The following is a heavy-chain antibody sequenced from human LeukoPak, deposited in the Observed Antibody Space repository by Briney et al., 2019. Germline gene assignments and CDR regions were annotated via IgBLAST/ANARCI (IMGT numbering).Heavy chain of an antibody. CDR2: IKQDGSEK. V-gene: IGHV3-7*01. Sequence: GGSLRLSCAASGFTFSSYWMSWVRQAPGKGLEWVANIKQDGSEKYYVDSVKGRFTISRDNAKNSLYLQMNSLRAEDTAVYYCARCRRYYYYYMDVWGKGTTVTVSS. J-gene: IGHJ6*03. CDR3: ARCRRYYYYYMDV. CDR1: GFTFSSYW.